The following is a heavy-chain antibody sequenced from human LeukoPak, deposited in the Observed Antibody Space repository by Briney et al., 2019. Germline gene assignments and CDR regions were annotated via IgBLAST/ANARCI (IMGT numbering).Heavy chain of an antibody. V-gene: IGHV3-43*01. D-gene: IGHD1-26*01. CDR3: AKSQSGNYLPLLYFQQ. Sequence: PGGSLRLSCAASGFTFGDYAMHWIRQLPGKGLEWVSLINWDGGKTYYADSLKGRFTMSRDNSKNSLYLQINSLRTEDTAFYYCAKSQSGNYLPLLYFQQWGQGTLVTVSS. J-gene: IGHJ1*01. CDR2: INWDGGKT. CDR1: GFTFGDYA.